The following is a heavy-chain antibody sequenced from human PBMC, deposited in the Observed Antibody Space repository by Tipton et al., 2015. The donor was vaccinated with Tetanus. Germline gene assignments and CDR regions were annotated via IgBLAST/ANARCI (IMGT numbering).Heavy chain of an antibody. Sequence: TLSLTCSVSGGSISSGGYFWNWIRQHPGKGPEWIGHIYYSGDTFYNPSLKSRVSMSVDTSKNQFSLNLRSVTAADTAVYYCARDQGGGRVVRLNWFDPWGQGTLVTVSS. CDR2: IYYSGDT. J-gene: IGHJ5*02. D-gene: IGHD6-6*01. V-gene: IGHV4-31*03. CDR3: ARDQGGGRVVRLNWFDP. CDR1: GGSISSGGYF.